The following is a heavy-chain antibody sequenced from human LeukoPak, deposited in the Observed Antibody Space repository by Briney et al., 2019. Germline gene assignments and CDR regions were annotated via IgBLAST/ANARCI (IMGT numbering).Heavy chain of an antibody. Sequence: GGSLRLSCAASGFTFSSYAMSWVRQAPGKGLEWVAVISYDGSNKYYADSVKGRFTISRDNSKNTLYLQMNSLRAEDTAVYYCAKAGVITMVRGAVDYWSQGTLVTVSS. CDR2: ISYDGSNK. V-gene: IGHV3-30*18. CDR1: GFTFSSYA. J-gene: IGHJ4*02. CDR3: AKAGVITMVRGAVDY. D-gene: IGHD3-10*01.